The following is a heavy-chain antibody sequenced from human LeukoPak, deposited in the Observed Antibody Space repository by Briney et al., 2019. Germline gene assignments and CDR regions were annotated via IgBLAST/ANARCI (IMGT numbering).Heavy chain of an antibody. CDR1: GFTFSDYY. CDR3: YLCASSREYSSSWFAFDI. V-gene: IGHV3-11*01. D-gene: IGHD6-13*01. Sequence: PGGSLRLSCAASGFTFSDYYMSWIRQAPGKGLEWVSYISSSGSTIYYADSVKGRFTISRDNSKNTLYLQMNSLRAEDTAVYYCYLCASSREYSSSWFAFDIWGQGTLVTVSS. J-gene: IGHJ4*02. CDR2: ISSSGSTI.